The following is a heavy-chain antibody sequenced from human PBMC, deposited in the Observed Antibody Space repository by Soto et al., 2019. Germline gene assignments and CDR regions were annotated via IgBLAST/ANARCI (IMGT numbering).Heavy chain of an antibody. Sequence: ETLSLTCAVYGGSFSGYYWSWIRQPPGKGLEWIGEINHSGSTNYNPPLKSRFTISVDTSKNQFSLTLSSVTAADPAVYYCARVAGEQWLDAYYYYYGMDVWGQGTTVTVSS. CDR3: ARVAGEQWLDAYYYYYGMDV. J-gene: IGHJ6*02. V-gene: IGHV4-34*01. D-gene: IGHD6-19*01. CDR1: GGSFSGYY. CDR2: INHSGST.